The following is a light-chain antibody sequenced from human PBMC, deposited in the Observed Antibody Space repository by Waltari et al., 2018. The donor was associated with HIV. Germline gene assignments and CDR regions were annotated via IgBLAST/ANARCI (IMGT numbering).Light chain of an antibody. J-gene: IGLJ1*01. CDR3: ATWDDSLGTYV. CDR1: NSNTGSNT. V-gene: IGLV1-44*01. CDR2: SDN. Sequence: QSVLTQPPSASGTPGQRVTISCSGGNSNTGSNTVNWYRQLPGTAPKLLTYSDNQRPSGVADRISGSKSGTSASLAISGLQSEDEADYYCATWDDSLGTYVFGTATKVTVL.